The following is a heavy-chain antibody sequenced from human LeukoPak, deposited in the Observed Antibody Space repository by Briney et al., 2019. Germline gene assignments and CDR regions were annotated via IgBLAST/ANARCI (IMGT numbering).Heavy chain of an antibody. D-gene: IGHD7-27*01. V-gene: IGHV3-11*06. J-gene: IGHJ4*02. Sequence: GGSLRLSCVASGFTFSDYYMSWIRQAPGKGLEWVSYISSSSSYTNYADSVKGRFTISRDNAKNSLYLQMNSLRAEDTAVYYCARDSPGDPVDYWGQGTLVTVSS. CDR3: ARDSPGDPVDY. CDR1: GFTFSDYY. CDR2: ISSSSSYT.